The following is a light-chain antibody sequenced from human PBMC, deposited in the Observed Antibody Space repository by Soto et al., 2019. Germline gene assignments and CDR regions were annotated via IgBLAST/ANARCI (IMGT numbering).Light chain of an antibody. Sequence: SWSPGQSVTISCTGTSSDVGGYNYVSWYQQHPGKAPKLMIYDVSKRPSGVPDRFSGSKSGNTASLTISGLQAEDEADYYCNSYVAGSNVFGTGTKVTVL. J-gene: IGLJ1*01. V-gene: IGLV2-11*01. CDR2: DVS. CDR1: SSDVGGYNY. CDR3: NSYVAGSNV.